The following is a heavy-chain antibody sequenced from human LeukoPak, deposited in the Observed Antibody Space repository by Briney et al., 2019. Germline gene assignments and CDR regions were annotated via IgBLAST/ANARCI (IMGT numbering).Heavy chain of an antibody. CDR1: GFTFDDYA. Sequence: GRSLRLSCAASGFTFDDYAMHWVRQAPGKGLEWVSGIGWNSGGIVYADSVKGQFTISRDNAKNSLYLQMNSLGAEDTALYYCVKVTAAGFVDHWGQGTLVTVS. CDR2: IGWNSGGI. CDR3: VKVTAAGFVDH. V-gene: IGHV3-9*01. D-gene: IGHD6-13*01. J-gene: IGHJ4*02.